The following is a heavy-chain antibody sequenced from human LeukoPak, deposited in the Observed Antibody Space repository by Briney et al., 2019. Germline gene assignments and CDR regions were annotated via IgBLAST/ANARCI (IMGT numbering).Heavy chain of an antibody. V-gene: IGHV1-18*01. CDR2: ISAYNGNT. CDR3: ARGGVRGYSGYDYYY. D-gene: IGHD5-12*01. CDR1: GYTFTSYG. J-gene: IGHJ4*02. Sequence: ASVKVSCKASGYTFTSYGISWVRQAPGQGLEWMGWISAYNGNTNYAQKRQGRVTMTTDTSTSTAYMELRSLRSDDTAVYYCARGGVRGYSGYDYYYWGQGTLVTVSS.